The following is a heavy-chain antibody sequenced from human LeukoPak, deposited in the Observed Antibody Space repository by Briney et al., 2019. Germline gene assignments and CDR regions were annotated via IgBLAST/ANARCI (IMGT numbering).Heavy chain of an antibody. CDR2: IYPGDSDT. V-gene: IGHV5-51*01. CDR3: ARLLYYGSGSSLSDGMDV. D-gene: IGHD3-10*01. Sequence: GESLKISCKGSGYSFPTNWIAWVRQMPGKGLEWMGIIYPGDSDTRYSPSFEGQATFSADKSINTAYLQWSSLKASDTAMYYCARLLYYGSGSSLSDGMDVWGQGTTVTVSS. J-gene: IGHJ6*02. CDR1: GYSFPTNW.